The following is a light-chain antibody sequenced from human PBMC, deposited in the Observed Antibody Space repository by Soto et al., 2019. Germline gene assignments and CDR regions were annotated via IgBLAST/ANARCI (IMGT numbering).Light chain of an antibody. CDR3: TSYSVTGTHYL. J-gene: IGLJ1*01. CDR2: EVS. V-gene: IGLV2-14*01. Sequence: QSVLTQPASVSGCPGQSITISCTGSSSDIGGYEFVSWFQQHPGKVPKLIIYEVSNRPSGVSDRFSGAKSGKTASLTISGLQPDDEAEYYCTSYSVTGTHYLFGSGTKVTVL. CDR1: SSDIGGYEF.